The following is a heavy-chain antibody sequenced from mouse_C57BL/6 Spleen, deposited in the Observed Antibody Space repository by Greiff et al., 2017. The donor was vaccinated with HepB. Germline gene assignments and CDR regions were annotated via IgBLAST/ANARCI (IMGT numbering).Heavy chain of an antibody. V-gene: IGHV1-82*01. D-gene: IGHD2-4*01. CDR3: ARGDYDGFAY. CDR2: IYPGDGDT. Sequence: QVQLQQSGPELVKPGASVKISCKASGYAFSSSWMNWVKQRPGKGLEWIGRIYPGDGDTNYNGKFKGKATLTADKSSSTAYMQLSSLASEDSAVYVCARGDYDGFAYWGQGTLVTVSA. J-gene: IGHJ3*01. CDR1: GYAFSSSW.